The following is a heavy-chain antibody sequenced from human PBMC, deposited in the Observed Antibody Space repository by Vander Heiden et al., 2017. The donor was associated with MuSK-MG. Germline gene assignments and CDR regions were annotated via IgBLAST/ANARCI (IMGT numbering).Heavy chain of an antibody. Sequence: QVQLQQWGAGLLKPSETLSLTCAVYGGSFSGYYWRWIRQPPGKGLEWIGEINHSGSTNYNPSLKSRVTISVDTSKNQFSLKLSSVTAADTAVYYCARAGPRYCSGGSCYQQTGYDYWGQGTLVTVSS. J-gene: IGHJ4*02. CDR2: INHSGST. CDR3: ARAGPRYCSGGSCYQQTGYDY. V-gene: IGHV4-34*01. CDR1: GGSFSGYY. D-gene: IGHD2-15*01.